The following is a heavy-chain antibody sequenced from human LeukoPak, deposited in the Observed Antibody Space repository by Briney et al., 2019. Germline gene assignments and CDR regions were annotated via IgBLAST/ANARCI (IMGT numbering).Heavy chain of an antibody. Sequence: PSETLSLTCSVSGGSISTYYWSWIRQPPGKGLEWIRYMYYSGSTNYNPSLKSRVTILKDTSKNQFSLKLSSVTAADTAVYYCASGSYYPANFDYWGQGILVTVSS. CDR1: GGSISTYY. CDR2: MYYSGST. V-gene: IGHV4-59*01. D-gene: IGHD1-26*01. CDR3: ASGSYYPANFDY. J-gene: IGHJ4*02.